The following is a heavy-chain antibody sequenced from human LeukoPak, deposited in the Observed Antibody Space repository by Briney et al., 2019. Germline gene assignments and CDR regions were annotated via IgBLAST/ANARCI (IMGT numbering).Heavy chain of an antibody. CDR2: INHSGST. CDR3: ARGGVTPYFDY. J-gene: IGHJ4*02. Sequence: SETLSLTCAVYGGSFSGYYWSWIRQPPRKGLEWIGEINHSGSTNYNPSLKSRVTISVDTSKNQFSLKLSSVTAADTAVYYCARGGVTPYFDYWGQGTLVTVSS. CDR1: GGSFSGYY. D-gene: IGHD2-21*02. V-gene: IGHV4-34*01.